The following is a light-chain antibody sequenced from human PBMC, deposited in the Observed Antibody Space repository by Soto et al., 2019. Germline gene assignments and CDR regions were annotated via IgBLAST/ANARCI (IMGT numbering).Light chain of an antibody. Sequence: QSVLTQPASVSGSPGQSITISCTGTSSDVGGYNYVSWYQQHPGKAPKLMIYDVSNRPSGVSNRFSGSKSGNTASLTISGLQADDEADYYCSSYTSSSLYVFGTGTKVTDL. CDR1: SSDVGGYNY. CDR2: DVS. CDR3: SSYTSSSLYV. J-gene: IGLJ1*01. V-gene: IGLV2-14*01.